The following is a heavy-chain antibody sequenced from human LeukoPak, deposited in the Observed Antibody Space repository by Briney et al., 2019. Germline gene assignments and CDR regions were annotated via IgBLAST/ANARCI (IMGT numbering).Heavy chain of an antibody. D-gene: IGHD6-19*01. J-gene: IGHJ3*02. CDR1: GGSFSGYY. CDR2: INHSGST. V-gene: IGHV4-34*01. CDR3: AIAPYSSGWPDAFDI. Sequence: SETLSLTCAVYGGSFSGYYWSWIRQPPGKGLEWIGEINHSGSTNYNPSLKSRVTIPVDTSKNQFSLKLSSVTAADTAVYYCAIAPYSSGWPDAFDIWGQGTMVTVSS.